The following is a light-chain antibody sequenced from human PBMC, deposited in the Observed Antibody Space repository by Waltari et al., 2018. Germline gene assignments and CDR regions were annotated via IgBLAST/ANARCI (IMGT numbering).Light chain of an antibody. V-gene: IGKV3-11*01. CDR2: DAS. J-gene: IGKJ5*01. Sequence: EIVLTQSPATLSLSPGERATLSCRASQSVSSYLAWYQQKPGQAPRLRIYDASNRATGIPARFSGSGSGTDFTLTIISIEPEDFAVYYCQQRSNWPITFGQGTRLEIK. CDR1: QSVSSY. CDR3: QQRSNWPIT.